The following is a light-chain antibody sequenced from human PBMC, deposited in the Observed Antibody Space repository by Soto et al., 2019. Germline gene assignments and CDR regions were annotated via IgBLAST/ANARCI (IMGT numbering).Light chain of an antibody. Sequence: EIVLTQSPGTLSLSPGERATLSCRASQSVSNSYLAWYQQKPGQAPSILIYGASSRATGIPDRFSGSGSGTDFTLTISRLEPEDFAVYYCQQYATSWWTFGQGPKVQIK. J-gene: IGKJ1*01. CDR3: QQYATSWWT. CDR2: GAS. CDR1: QSVSNSY. V-gene: IGKV3-20*01.